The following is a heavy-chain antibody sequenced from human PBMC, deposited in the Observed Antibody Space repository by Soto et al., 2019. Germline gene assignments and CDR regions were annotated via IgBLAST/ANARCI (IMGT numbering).Heavy chain of an antibody. D-gene: IGHD1-7*01. CDR3: ARGGDITGTTNYYGMDV. J-gene: IGHJ6*02. CDR2: IYPGDSDT. Sequence: PGESLKISCKGSGYSFTSYWIGWVRQMPGKGLEWMGIIYPGDSDTRYSPSFQGQVTISADKSISTAYLQWSSLKASDTAMYYCARGGDITGTTNYYGMDVWSQGTTVTVSS. CDR1: GYSFTSYW. V-gene: IGHV5-51*01.